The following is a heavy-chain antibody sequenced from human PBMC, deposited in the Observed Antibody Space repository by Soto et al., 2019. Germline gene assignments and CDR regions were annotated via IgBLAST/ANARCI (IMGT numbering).Heavy chain of an antibody. D-gene: IGHD6-13*01. Sequence: QVQLVESGGGVVQPGRSLRLSCAASGFTFNNYGMHWVRQAPGKGLEWVAAISNDGSDEYYADSVKGRLTISRDNSKNTGYLQMNSLRAEDTAVYYCAKDQGIAASHGIDWGQGTMVTVSS. CDR2: ISNDGSDE. CDR1: GFTFNNYG. J-gene: IGHJ3*01. CDR3: AKDQGIAASHGID. V-gene: IGHV3-30*18.